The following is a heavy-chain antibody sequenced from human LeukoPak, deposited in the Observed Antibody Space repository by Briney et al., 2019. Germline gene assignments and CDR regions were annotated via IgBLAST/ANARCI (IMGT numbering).Heavy chain of an antibody. D-gene: IGHD3-10*01. CDR2: IFHSGIA. CDR3: AGGGEAWELLGY. CDR1: GVSITNNHY. Sequence: SETLSLTCAGSGVSITNNHYLTWVRQPPGKGLEWIADIFHSGIANYNPSLKSRVTISMDKSKNQFSLTLTSVTAADTAVYYCAGGGEAWELLGYWGQGTLVTVSS. V-gene: IGHV4-4*02. J-gene: IGHJ4*02.